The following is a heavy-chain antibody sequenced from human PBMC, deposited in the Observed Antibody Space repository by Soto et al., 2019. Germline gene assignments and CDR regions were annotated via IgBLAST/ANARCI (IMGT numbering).Heavy chain of an antibody. D-gene: IGHD3-10*01. CDR3: ARGAGDGTWRFDP. V-gene: IGHV4-30-4*01. J-gene: IGHJ5*02. Sequence: QVQLQESGPGLVKPSQTLSLTCTVSGGSISSGDYYWSWIRQPPGKGLEWIGYIYYSGSTYYNPSLKSRVXXSXDXXKNQFSLKLSSVTAADTAVYSCARGAGDGTWRFDPWGQGTLVTVSS. CDR1: GGSISSGDYY. CDR2: IYYSGST.